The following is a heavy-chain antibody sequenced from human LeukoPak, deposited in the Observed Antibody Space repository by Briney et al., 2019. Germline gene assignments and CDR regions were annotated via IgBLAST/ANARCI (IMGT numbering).Heavy chain of an antibody. CDR2: THYSGRT. Sequence: SETLSLTCTVSGASISSADFFWSWIRQPPGKGPEWIGYTHYSGRTYYNPSLRSRLTISADTSKNQFSLRLSSVTAADTAVYYCARDALLSYYYGMDVWGQGTTVTVSS. D-gene: IGHD3-10*01. V-gene: IGHV4-30-4*08. CDR3: ARDALLSYYYGMDV. J-gene: IGHJ6*02. CDR1: GASISSADFF.